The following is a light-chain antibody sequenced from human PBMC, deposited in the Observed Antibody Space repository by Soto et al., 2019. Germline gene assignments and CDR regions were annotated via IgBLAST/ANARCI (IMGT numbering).Light chain of an antibody. Sequence: DINMTQSPATLSVSEGDRVTITCRASQSISSWLAWYQQKPGKAPKLLIYKASTLKSGVPSRFSGSGSGTEFTLTISSLQPDDFATYYCQHYNSYSEAFGQGTKVDI. J-gene: IGKJ1*01. CDR3: QHYNSYSEA. V-gene: IGKV1-5*03. CDR2: KAS. CDR1: QSISSW.